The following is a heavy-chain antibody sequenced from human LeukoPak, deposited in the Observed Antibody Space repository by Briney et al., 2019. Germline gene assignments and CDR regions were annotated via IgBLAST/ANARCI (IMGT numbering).Heavy chain of an antibody. D-gene: IGHD5-12*01. CDR3: ARDRRMVAMTRVYYFDY. Sequence: GASVKVSCKASGGTFSSYAISWVRQAPGEGLEWMGRIIPILGIANYAQKFQGRVTITADKSTSTAYMELSSLRSEDTAVYYCARDRRMVAMTRVYYFDYWGQGTLLTVSS. CDR2: IIPILGIA. V-gene: IGHV1-69*04. J-gene: IGHJ4*02. CDR1: GGTFSSYA.